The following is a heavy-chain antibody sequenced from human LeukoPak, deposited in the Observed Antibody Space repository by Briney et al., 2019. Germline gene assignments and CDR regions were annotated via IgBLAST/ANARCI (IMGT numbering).Heavy chain of an antibody. CDR1: GYTFTSYD. CDR2: MNPNSGNT. CDR3: ARARELLPMGYYYMDV. V-gene: IGHV1-8*03. J-gene: IGHJ6*03. Sequence: GASVKVSCRASGYTFTSYDINWVRQATGQGLEWMGWMNPNSGNTGYAQKFQGRVTITRNTSISTAYMELSSLRSEDTAVYYCARARELLPMGYYYMDVWGKGTAVTVSS. D-gene: IGHD1-26*01.